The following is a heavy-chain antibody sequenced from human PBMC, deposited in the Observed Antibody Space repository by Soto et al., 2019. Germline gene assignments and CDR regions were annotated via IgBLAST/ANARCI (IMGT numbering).Heavy chain of an antibody. J-gene: IGHJ4*02. Sequence: QLQLQESGPGLVKPSETLSLTCTVSGGSISSSSCYWGWIRQPPGKGLEWIGSIYYSGSTYSNPSLKRRVTISVDPPKNQFSLKLSSVTAADTAVYYCARHTPAISISDHWGQGTLVTVSS. CDR1: GGSISSSSCY. D-gene: IGHD2-15*01. CDR2: IYYSGST. V-gene: IGHV4-39*01. CDR3: ARHTPAISISDH.